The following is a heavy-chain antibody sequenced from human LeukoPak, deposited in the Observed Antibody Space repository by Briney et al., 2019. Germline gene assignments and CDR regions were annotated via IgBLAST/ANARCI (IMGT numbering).Heavy chain of an antibody. CDR3: ARGPKGYYYYYGMDV. V-gene: IGHV3-33*01. J-gene: IGHJ6*02. Sequence: GRSLRLSCAASGFTFSSYGMHWVRQAPGKGLEWVAVIWYDGSNKYYADSVKGRFTISRDNSKNTLYLQMNSLRAEDTAVYYCARGPKGYYYYYGMDVWGQGTTVTVSS. CDR2: IWYDGSNK. CDR1: GFTFSSYG.